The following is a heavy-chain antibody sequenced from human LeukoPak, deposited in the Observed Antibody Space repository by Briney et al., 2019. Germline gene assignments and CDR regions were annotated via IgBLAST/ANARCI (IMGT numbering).Heavy chain of an antibody. V-gene: IGHV4-59*08. J-gene: IGHJ4*02. CDR1: GGSLTSYY. CDR2: VFYTGSA. D-gene: IGHD4-17*01. CDR3: ARLAPVAHSGDYLGYFDY. Sequence: SETLSLTCTVSGGSLTSYYWTWVRQPPGKGLEWFGYVFYTGSANYNPSLKSRVTILVDTSKNQFSLNLNSVTAADTAVYYCARLAPVAHSGDYLGYFDYWGQGTLVIVSS.